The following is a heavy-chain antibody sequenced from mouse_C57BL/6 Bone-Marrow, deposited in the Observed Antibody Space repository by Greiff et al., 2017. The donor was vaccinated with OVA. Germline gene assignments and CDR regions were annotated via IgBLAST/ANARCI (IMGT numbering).Heavy chain of an antibody. J-gene: IGHJ4*01. Sequence: EVHLVESGGGLVQPGGSLKLSCAASGFTFSDYYMYWVRQTPEKRLEWVAYISNGGGSTYYPDTVKGRITISRDNAKNTLYLQMSRLKSEDTAMYYCARDGDGSSYVKAMDYWGQGTSVTVSS. CDR1: GFTFSDYY. D-gene: IGHD1-1*01. CDR3: ARDGDGSSYVKAMDY. V-gene: IGHV5-12*01. CDR2: ISNGGGST.